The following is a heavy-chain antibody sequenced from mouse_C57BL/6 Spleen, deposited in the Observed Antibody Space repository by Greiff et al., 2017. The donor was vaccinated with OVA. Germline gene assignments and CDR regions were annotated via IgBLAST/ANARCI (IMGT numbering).Heavy chain of an antibody. J-gene: IGHJ4*01. CDR1: GFTFSSYG. CDR2: ISSGGSYT. V-gene: IGHV5-6*01. CDR3: ARQDYDDYAMDY. Sequence: EVKLVESGGDLVKPGGSLKLSCAASGFTFSSYGMSWVRQTPDKRLEWVATISSGGSYTYYPDSVKGRFTISRDNAKNTLYLQMSSLKSEDTAMYYCARQDYDDYAMDYWGQGTSVTVSS. D-gene: IGHD2-4*01.